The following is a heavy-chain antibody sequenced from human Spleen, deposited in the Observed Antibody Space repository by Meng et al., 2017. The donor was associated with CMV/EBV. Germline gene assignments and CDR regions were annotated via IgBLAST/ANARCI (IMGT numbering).Heavy chain of an antibody. J-gene: IGHJ6*02. Sequence: ASVKVSCKASGYRFSNFGITWVRKAPGQGLEWMGWISAYNGNTNYAQKLQGRVTMTTDTSTSTAYMELRSLRSDDTAVYYCARDRMESITMISSYGMDVWGQGTTVTVSS. CDR1: GYRFSNFG. CDR2: ISAYNGNT. D-gene: IGHD3-22*01. CDR3: ARDRMESITMISSYGMDV. V-gene: IGHV1-18*01.